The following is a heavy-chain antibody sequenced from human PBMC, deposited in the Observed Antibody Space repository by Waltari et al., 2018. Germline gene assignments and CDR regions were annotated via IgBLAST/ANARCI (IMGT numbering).Heavy chain of an antibody. CDR3: ARDFLFLYAVDV. J-gene: IGHJ6*02. D-gene: IGHD3-10*02. CDR1: GYTFTSYD. V-gene: IGHV1-8*01. CDR2: VNPNSGNT. Sequence: QVQLVQSGAEVRKPGASVKVSCKASGYTFTSYDIYWMRQASGQGLEWMGWVNPNSGNTNYAQKFQGRVTMTRNTSINTVYMELSSLRSDDTAVYYCARDFLFLYAVDVWGQGTTVTVSS.